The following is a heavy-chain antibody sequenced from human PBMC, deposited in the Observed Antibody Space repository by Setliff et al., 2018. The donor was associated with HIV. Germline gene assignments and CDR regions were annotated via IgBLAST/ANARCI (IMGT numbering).Heavy chain of an antibody. Sequence: QPGGSLRLSCAASGFTFSSYAVHWVRQAPGKGLEWVAVISYDGSNKYYADSVKGRFTISRDNSKNTLYLQMNSLRAEDTAVYYCARAMVRGVRDYYYYGMDAWGQGTTVTVSS. CDR2: ISYDGSNK. CDR3: ARAMVRGVRDYYYYGMDA. CDR1: GFTFSSYA. J-gene: IGHJ6*02. V-gene: IGHV3-30*04. D-gene: IGHD3-10*01.